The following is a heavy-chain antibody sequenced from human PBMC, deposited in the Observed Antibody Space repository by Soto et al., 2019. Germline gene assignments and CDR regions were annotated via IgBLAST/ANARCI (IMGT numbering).Heavy chain of an antibody. CDR3: ARDYVGAYCSSTSCYSDYYYGMDV. Sequence: EVQLVESGGGLVQPGGSLRLSCAASGFTFSSYSMNWVRQAPGKGLEWGSYISSSSSTIYYADSVKGRFTISSDNAKNSLYLQMNSLRAEDTAVYYCARDYVGAYCSSTSCYSDYYYGMDVWGQGTTVTVSS. CDR2: ISSSSSTI. V-gene: IGHV3-48*01. J-gene: IGHJ6*02. D-gene: IGHD2-2*01. CDR1: GFTFSSYS.